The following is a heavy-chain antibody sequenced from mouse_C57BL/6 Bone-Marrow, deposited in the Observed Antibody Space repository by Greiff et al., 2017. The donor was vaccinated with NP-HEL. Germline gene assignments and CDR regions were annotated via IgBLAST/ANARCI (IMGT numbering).Heavy chain of an antibody. CDR1: GYTFTGYW. CDR2: ILPGSGST. D-gene: IGHD1-1*01. J-gene: IGHJ1*03. Sequence: QVQLQQSGAELMKPGASVKLSCKATGYTFTGYWIEWVKQRPGHGLEWIGEILPGSGSTNYNEKFKGKATFTADTSSNTAYMQLSSLTTKDSAIYYCASPLLRSYFDVWGTGTTVTVSS. V-gene: IGHV1-9*01. CDR3: ASPLLRSYFDV.